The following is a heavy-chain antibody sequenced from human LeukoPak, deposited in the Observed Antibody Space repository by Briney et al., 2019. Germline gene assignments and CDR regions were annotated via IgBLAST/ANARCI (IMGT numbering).Heavy chain of an antibody. D-gene: IGHD1-1*01. CDR2: INPDSGGT. CDR1: GYSFSDYY. V-gene: IGHV1-2*02. CDR3: AKDISTHMEPPDWFDS. J-gene: IGHJ5*01. Sequence: GSSVKVSCKASGYSFSDYYMHWVRQAPGQRLEWMGWINPDSGGTHYAQKFQCRVTLTRDTSLSTAYMELSRLRSDDTAVYYCAKDISTHMEPPDWFDSWGQGTLVTVSS.